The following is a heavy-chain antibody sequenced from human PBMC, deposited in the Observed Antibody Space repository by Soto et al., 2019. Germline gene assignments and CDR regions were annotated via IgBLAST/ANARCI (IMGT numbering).Heavy chain of an antibody. CDR3: ARDHDGEYYYYYMDV. CDR2: IKQDGSEK. CDR1: GFTFSSYW. Sequence: GGSLRLSCAASGFTFSSYWMSWVRQAPGKGLEWVANIKQDGSEKYYVDSVKGRFTISRDNAKNSLYLQMNSLRAEDTAVYYCARDHDGEYYYYYMDVLGKGNTVTGS. V-gene: IGHV3-7*01. D-gene: IGHD3-16*01. J-gene: IGHJ6*03.